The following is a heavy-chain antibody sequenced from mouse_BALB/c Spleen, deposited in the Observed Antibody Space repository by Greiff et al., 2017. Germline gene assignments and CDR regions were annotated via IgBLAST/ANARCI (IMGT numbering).Heavy chain of an antibody. CDR1: GYTFTSYW. Sequence: QVQLKQSGAELARPGASVKLSCKASGYTFTSYWMQWVKQRPGQGLEWIGAIYPGDGDTRYTQKFKGKATLTADKSSSTAYMQLSSLASEDSAVYYCAGGDFDYWGQGTTLTVSS. CDR3: AGGDFDY. J-gene: IGHJ2*01. V-gene: IGHV1-87*01. CDR2: IYPGDGDT.